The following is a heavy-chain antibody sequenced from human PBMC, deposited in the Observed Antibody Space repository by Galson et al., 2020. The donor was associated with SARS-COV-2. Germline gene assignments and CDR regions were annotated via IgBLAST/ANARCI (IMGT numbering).Heavy chain of an antibody. CDR1: GFTFSSYG. CDR2: ISYDGSNK. D-gene: IGHD3-16*01. V-gene: IGHV3-30*18. Sequence: GESLKISCAASGFTFSSYGMHWVRQAPGKGLEWVAVISYDGSNKYYADSVKGRFTISRDNSKNTLYLQMNSLRAEDTAVYYCAKDRPYDYVWGSLDYWGQGTLVTVSS. J-gene: IGHJ4*02. CDR3: AKDRPYDYVWGSLDY.